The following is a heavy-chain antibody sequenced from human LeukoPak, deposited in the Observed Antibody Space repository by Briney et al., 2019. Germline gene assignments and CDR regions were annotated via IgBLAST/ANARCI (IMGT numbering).Heavy chain of an antibody. CDR3: ARDFGGWPGLLDY. CDR2: INPNSGGT. J-gene: IGHJ4*02. Sequence: ASVKVSCKASGYTFTGYYMHWVRQAPGQGLEWIGRINPNSGGTNYAQKFQGMVTMTRDTSISTAYMELSRLRSDDTAVYYCARDFGGWPGLLDYWGQGTLVTVSS. V-gene: IGHV1-2*06. CDR1: GYTFTGYY. D-gene: IGHD6-19*01.